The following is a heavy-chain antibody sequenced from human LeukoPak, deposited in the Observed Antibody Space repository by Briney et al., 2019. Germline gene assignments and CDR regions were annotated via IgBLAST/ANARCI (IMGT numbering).Heavy chain of an antibody. J-gene: IGHJ6*03. D-gene: IGHD6-19*01. CDR3: ARRIAETGTMVYYYYMDV. Sequence: ASVKVSCKASGYTFTGYYIHWVRQAPGQGLEWMGWINPQSGGTNYAQKFQGRVTMTRDTSISTAYMQLSWLRSDDTAVYYCARRIAETGTMVYYYYMDVWGKGTTVTVSS. CDR1: GYTFTGYY. V-gene: IGHV1-2*02. CDR2: INPQSGGT.